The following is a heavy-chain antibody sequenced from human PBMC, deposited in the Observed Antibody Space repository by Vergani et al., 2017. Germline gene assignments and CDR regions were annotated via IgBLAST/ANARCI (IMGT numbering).Heavy chain of an antibody. V-gene: IGHV4-39*07. CDR2: MFYSGTT. CDR1: DGSINSRSYY. Sequence: QLLLQDSGPGQVKPSETLSLTCGVSDGSINSRSYYWAWIRQPPGKGLEWIGMMFYSGTTYYNPSLKSRVTISVDTSKNQFSLKLSSVTAADTAVYYCARGLAAQAYYMDVWGKGTTVTVSS. CDR3: ARGLAAQAYYMDV. J-gene: IGHJ6*03. D-gene: IGHD6-6*01.